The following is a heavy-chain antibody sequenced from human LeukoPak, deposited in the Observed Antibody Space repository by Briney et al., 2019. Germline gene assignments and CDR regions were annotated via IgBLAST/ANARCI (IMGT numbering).Heavy chain of an antibody. V-gene: IGHV4-39*07. CDR1: GGSISSSSYY. CDR3: ARGGQAIAVAGLFDY. J-gene: IGHJ4*02. D-gene: IGHD6-19*01. Sequence: SETLSLTCTVSGGSISSSSYYWGWIRQPPGKGLEWIGSIYYSGSTYYNPSLKSRVTISVDTSKNQFSLKLSSVTAADTAVYYCARGGQAIAVAGLFDYWGQGTLVTVSS. CDR2: IYYSGST.